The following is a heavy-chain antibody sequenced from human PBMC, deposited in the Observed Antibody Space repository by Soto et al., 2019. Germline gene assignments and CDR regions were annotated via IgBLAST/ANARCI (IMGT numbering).Heavy chain of an antibody. CDR2: MTYSGST. CDR3: ARHKDWTTRYYFDY. Sequence: QVQLQESGPGLVKPSETLSLTCTVSGGSISSYYWSWIRQPPGKGLEWIGYMTYSGSTNYNPSLKNRVTISVDTSKNQFSLKLSSVTAADTAVYYCARHKDWTTRYYFDYWGQGTLVTVSS. CDR1: GGSISSYY. V-gene: IGHV4-59*08. D-gene: IGHD1-1*01. J-gene: IGHJ4*02.